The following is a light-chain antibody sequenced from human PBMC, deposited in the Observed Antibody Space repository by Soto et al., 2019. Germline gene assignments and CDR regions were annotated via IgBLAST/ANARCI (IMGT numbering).Light chain of an antibody. CDR3: SSLVDTAGNNDHYV. J-gene: IGLJ1*01. Sequence: QSVLTQPPSASGSPGQSVTISCTGTSSDVGGYNFVSWYQQHPGKAPKLMIFEVSKRPSGVPDRFSGSKSGNTASLTVSGLRAEDEADYYCSSLVDTAGNNDHYVFGTGTKVTVL. CDR2: EVS. V-gene: IGLV2-8*01. CDR1: SSDVGGYNF.